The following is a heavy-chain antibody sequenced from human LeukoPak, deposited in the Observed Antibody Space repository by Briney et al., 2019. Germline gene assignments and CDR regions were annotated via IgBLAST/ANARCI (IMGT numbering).Heavy chain of an antibody. CDR3: ARVSYQLLGEDYFDC. D-gene: IGHD2-2*01. CDR1: GASVSTDY. Sequence: PSETLSLTCTVSGASVSTDYWSWIRQAPGKGLEWIGYIYNTGSTDYNPSLQSRVTISLDTSKNRFSLKLRSVTTADTAMYYCARVSYQLLGEDYFDCWGQGTLVTVSS. V-gene: IGHV4-59*02. J-gene: IGHJ4*02. CDR2: IYNTGST.